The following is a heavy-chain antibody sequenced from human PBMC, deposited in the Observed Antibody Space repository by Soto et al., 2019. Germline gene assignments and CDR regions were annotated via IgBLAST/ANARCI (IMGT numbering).Heavy chain of an antibody. Sequence: EVQLVESGGGVVQPGGSLRLSCVASGFTFSEYEINWVRQAPGKGLEWISYISSSGSAVYYADSVKGRFTISRDNAKNSVFRHVNSLRAEDASVYYCARFKSYTSAWSYWGQGTLVTVSS. J-gene: IGHJ4*02. CDR3: ARFKSYTSAWSY. CDR1: GFTFSEYE. CDR2: ISSSGSAV. D-gene: IGHD6-13*01. V-gene: IGHV3-48*03.